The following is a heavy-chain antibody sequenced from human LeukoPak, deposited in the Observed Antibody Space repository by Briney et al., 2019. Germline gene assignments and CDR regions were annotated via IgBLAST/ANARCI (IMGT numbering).Heavy chain of an antibody. CDR1: GDSVSSSPYY. CDR2: TFSTST. Sequence: SETLSLTCSVSGDSVSSSPYYWGWIRQPPGKGLEWIGNTFSTSTLYNASLRSRVIIVVDTSKNQFSLKLTSATAADTAIYFCARYKFHNYFDPWGQGTLVVVSS. J-gene: IGHJ5*02. CDR3: ARYKFHNYFDP. V-gene: IGHV4-61*01. D-gene: IGHD5-24*01.